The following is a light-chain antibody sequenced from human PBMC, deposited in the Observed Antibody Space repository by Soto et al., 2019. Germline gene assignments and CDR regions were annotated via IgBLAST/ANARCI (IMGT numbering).Light chain of an antibody. CDR2: AAS. V-gene: IGKV1-9*01. Sequence: DIQMTQSPSTLSASVGDRVTITCRASQGISSYLAWYQQKPGKAPKLLIYAASTLQSGVPSRFSGSGSGTDFTLTISSLQPDDFATYYCQQYKAFGQGTKVDIK. CDR3: QQYKA. J-gene: IGKJ1*01. CDR1: QGISSY.